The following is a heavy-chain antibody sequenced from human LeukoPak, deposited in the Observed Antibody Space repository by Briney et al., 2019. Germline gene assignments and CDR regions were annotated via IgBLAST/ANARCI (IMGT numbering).Heavy chain of an antibody. CDR3: ARDEGRDFDY. CDR2: IYTSGST. Sequence: SQTLSLTCTVSGGSISSGGYYWSWIRQPAGKGLEWIGRIYTSGSTNYNPSLKSRVTISVDTSKNQFSLKLSSVTAADTAVYYCARDEGRDFDYWGQGTLVTVSS. V-gene: IGHV4-61*02. CDR1: GGSISSGGYY. J-gene: IGHJ4*02.